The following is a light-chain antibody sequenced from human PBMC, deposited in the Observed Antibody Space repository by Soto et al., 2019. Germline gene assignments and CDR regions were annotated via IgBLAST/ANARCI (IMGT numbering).Light chain of an antibody. Sequence: DIQMTQSPSSLSASVGDRVTITCRASQSISSYLNWYQQKPAKAPKLLIYAASSLQSGVPSRFSGSGSGTEFTVTISSLQPEDFATYYCQQRYSTPRTFGQGTKVEIK. J-gene: IGKJ1*01. CDR3: QQRYSTPRT. CDR2: AAS. V-gene: IGKV1-39*01. CDR1: QSISSY.